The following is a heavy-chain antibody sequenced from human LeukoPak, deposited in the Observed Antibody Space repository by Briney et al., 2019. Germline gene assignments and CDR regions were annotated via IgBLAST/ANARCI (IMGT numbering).Heavy chain of an antibody. J-gene: IGHJ6*02. Sequence: SETLSLTCTVSGGSISSYYWSWIRQPPGKGLEWIGYIYYSGSTNYNPSLKSRVTISVDTSKNQFSLKLSSVTAADTAVYYCARDAGIGYYGMDVWGQGTTVTVSS. D-gene: IGHD3-10*01. CDR2: IYYSGST. V-gene: IGHV4-59*01. CDR1: GGSISSYY. CDR3: ARDAGIGYYGMDV.